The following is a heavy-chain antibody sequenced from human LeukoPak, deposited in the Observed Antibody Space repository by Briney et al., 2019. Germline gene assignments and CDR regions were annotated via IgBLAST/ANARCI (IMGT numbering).Heavy chain of an antibody. Sequence: PGGSLRLSCTASGFTFGDYPMNWVRQAPGKGLEWIGFIRIKTYGGTAEYAASVKGRFTISRDDSKSIAYLQMNSLKTEDTAVYYCARSYSGSYRAPLAYWGQGTLVTVSS. CDR1: GFTFGDYP. CDR2: IRIKTYGGTA. CDR3: ARSYSGSYRAPLAY. J-gene: IGHJ4*02. D-gene: IGHD1-26*01. V-gene: IGHV3-49*04.